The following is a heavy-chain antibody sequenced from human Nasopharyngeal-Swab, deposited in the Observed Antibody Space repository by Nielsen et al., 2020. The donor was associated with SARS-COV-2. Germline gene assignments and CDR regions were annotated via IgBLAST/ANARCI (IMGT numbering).Heavy chain of an antibody. CDR1: GFTFSSYA. CDR2: ISSNGGST. CDR3: ARDGLDYDFWSAYFMDV. V-gene: IGHV3-64D*06. J-gene: IGHJ6*02. D-gene: IGHD3-3*01. Sequence: GGSLRLSCSASGFTFSSYAMHWVRQAPGKGLEYVSAISSNGGSTYYADSVKGRFTISRDNSKNTLYLQMSSLRAEDTAVYYCARDGLDYDFWSAYFMDVWGQGTTVTVSS.